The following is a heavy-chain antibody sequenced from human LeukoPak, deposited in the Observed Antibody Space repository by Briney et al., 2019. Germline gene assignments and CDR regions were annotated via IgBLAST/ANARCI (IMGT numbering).Heavy chain of an antibody. J-gene: IGHJ4*02. CDR2: ISYDGSNK. CDR3: ARVRYSGYDYGVGY. Sequence: PGRSLRLSCAASGFTFSSYAMHWVRQAPGKGLEWVAVISYDGSNKYYADSVKGRFTISRDNSKNTLYLQMNSLRAEDTAVYYCARVRYSGYDYGVGYWGQGTLVTVSS. V-gene: IGHV3-30-3*01. D-gene: IGHD5-12*01. CDR1: GFTFSSYA.